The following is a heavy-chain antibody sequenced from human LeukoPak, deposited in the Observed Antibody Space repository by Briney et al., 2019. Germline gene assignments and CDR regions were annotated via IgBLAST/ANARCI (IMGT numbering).Heavy chain of an antibody. J-gene: IGHJ4*02. V-gene: IGHV1-8*01. D-gene: IGHD6-19*01. CDR2: MNPNSGNT. CDR3: ATPYSSGWYGG. Sequence: ASVKVSCKASGYTFTSYDLNWVRQATGQGLEWMGWMNPNSGNTGHAQKFQGRVTMTRDTSISTAYMGLSSLTSGDTAVYYCATPYSSGWYGGWGQGTLVTVSS. CDR1: GYTFTSYD.